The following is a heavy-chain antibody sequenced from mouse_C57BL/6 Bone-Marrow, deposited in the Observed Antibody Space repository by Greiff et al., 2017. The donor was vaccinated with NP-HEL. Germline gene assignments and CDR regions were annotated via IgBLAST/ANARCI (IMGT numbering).Heavy chain of an antibody. V-gene: IGHV1-82*01. CDR3: ARWGYYDY. CDR1: GYAFSSSW. J-gene: IGHJ2*01. Sequence: VQLQQSGPELVKPGASVKISCKASGYAFSSSWMNWVKQRPGQGLEWIGRIYPGDGDTNYNGKFKGKATLTADKSSSTAYMQLSSLTSEDAAVDFYARWGYYDYWGQGTTLTVSS. CDR2: IYPGDGDT. D-gene: IGHD1-1*01.